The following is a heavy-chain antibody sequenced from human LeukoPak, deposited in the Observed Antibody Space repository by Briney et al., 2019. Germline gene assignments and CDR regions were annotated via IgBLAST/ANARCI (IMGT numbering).Heavy chain of an antibody. CDR1: GFTFSSYA. D-gene: IGHD6-19*01. Sequence: GGSLRLSCAASGFTFSSYAMHWVRQAPGKGLEWEAVISYDGSNKYYADSVKGRFTISRDNSKNTLYLQMNSLRAEDTAVYYCARGFGRIAVAGTLTAYWGQGTLVTVSS. V-gene: IGHV3-30-3*01. CDR2: ISYDGSNK. CDR3: ARGFGRIAVAGTLTAY. J-gene: IGHJ4*02.